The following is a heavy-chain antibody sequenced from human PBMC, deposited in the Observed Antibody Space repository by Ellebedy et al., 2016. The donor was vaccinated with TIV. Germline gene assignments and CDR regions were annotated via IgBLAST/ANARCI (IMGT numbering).Heavy chain of an antibody. V-gene: IGHV3-11*04. CDR2: ISSGGSTM. J-gene: IGHJ3*02. CDR1: GLTFSEHY. CDR3: ARDRTEVLDI. Sequence: PGGSLRLSCEASGLTFSEHYMSWIRQAPGKGLEWVSYISSGGSTMKYADSAKGRFTISMDNADKSLYLQMNSLRADDTAFYYCARDRTEVLDIWGQGTMVTVSS.